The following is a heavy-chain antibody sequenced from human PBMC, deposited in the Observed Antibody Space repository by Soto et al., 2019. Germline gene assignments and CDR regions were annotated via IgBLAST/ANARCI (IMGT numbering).Heavy chain of an antibody. CDR2: IIPIFGTA. J-gene: IGHJ4*02. CDR3: AVMVTANQDY. CDR1: GGTFSSYP. V-gene: IGHV1-69*01. D-gene: IGHD2-21*02. Sequence: QVQLVQSGAEVKKSGSSVKVSCKASGGTFSSYPISWVRQAPGQGLEWMGGIIPIFGTANYAQKFQGRVTITADESTTTTYMELSSLRSEDTAVYYCAVMVTANQDYWGQGTLVTVFS.